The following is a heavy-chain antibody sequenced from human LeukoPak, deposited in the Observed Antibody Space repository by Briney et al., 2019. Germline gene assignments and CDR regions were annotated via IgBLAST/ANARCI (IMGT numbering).Heavy chain of an antibody. Sequence: GGSLRLSCAASGFTFNTYEMNWVRQAPGKGLEWVAFIRYDGINKYYADSVKGRFTISRDNSKNTLYLQMNSLRAEDTAVYYCAREGGRDYYFDYWGQGTLVTVSS. CDR2: IRYDGINK. CDR1: GFTFNTYE. V-gene: IGHV3-30*02. CDR3: AREGGRDYYFDY. D-gene: IGHD2-21*02. J-gene: IGHJ4*02.